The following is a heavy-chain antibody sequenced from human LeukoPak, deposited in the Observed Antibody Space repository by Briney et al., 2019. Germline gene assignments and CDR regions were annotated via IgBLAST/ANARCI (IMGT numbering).Heavy chain of an antibody. J-gene: IGHJ4*02. CDR3: ARDLPYSSSWESIDY. CDR1: GYTFTSYD. CDR2: VSPDSGYT. V-gene: IGHV1-8*01. Sequence: ASVKVSCKASGYTFTSYDINWVRQATGQGLEWMGWVSPDSGYTGYAQTFQGRVTMTTDTSTSTAYMELRSLRSDDTAVYYCARDLPYSSSWESIDYWGQGTLVTVSS. D-gene: IGHD6-13*01.